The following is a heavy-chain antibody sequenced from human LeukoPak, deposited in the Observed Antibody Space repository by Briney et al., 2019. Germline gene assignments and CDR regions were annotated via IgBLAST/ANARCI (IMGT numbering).Heavy chain of an antibody. CDR3: ARGPLAAPPYYYYYMDV. CDR1: GYTFTSYD. CDR2: MNPNSGNT. J-gene: IGHJ6*03. V-gene: IGHV1-8*01. D-gene: IGHD6-6*01. Sequence: ASVKVSCKASGYTFTSYDINWVRQATGQGLEWMGWMNPNSGNTSYAQKFQGRVTMTRNTSISTAYMELSSLRSEDTAVYYCARGPLAAPPYYYYYMDVWGKGTTVTVSS.